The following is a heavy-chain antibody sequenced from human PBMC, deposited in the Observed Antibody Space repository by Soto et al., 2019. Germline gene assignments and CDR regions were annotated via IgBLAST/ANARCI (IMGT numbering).Heavy chain of an antibody. J-gene: IGHJ4*02. Sequence: VSGPTLVNPTQTLTLTCTFSGFSLSTSGVGVGWIRQPPGKALEWLALIYWDDDKRYSPSLKSRLTITKDTSKNQVVLTMTNMDPVDTATYYCAHRGVYSSGWPLFDYWGQGTLVTVSS. CDR3: AHRGVYSSGWPLFDY. V-gene: IGHV2-5*02. D-gene: IGHD6-19*01. CDR2: IYWDDDK. CDR1: GFSLSTSGVG.